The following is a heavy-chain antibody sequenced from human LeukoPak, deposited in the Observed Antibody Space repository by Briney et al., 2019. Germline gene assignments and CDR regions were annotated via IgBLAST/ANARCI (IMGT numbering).Heavy chain of an antibody. D-gene: IGHD1-26*01. Sequence: AGGSLRLSCAASGFTVTSAYMNWVRQAPGKGLEWISVIYPGVGTYYADSVKGRFTISRDNSKNTLHLQLNSLRAEDTAVYYCAKEGVSVGAQRGYYMDVWGNGTTVTVS. J-gene: IGHJ6*03. CDR2: IYPGVGT. V-gene: IGHV3-53*01. CDR3: AKEGVSVGAQRGYYMDV. CDR1: GFTVTSAY.